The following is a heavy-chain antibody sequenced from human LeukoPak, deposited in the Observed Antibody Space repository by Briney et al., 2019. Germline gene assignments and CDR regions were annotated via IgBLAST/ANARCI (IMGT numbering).Heavy chain of an antibody. V-gene: IGHV3-13*01. CDR2: IGTTGDT. CDR3: ARAVPMARGVNFYDY. Sequence: GGSLRLSCAASGFTFSTSDMHWVRQATGKGLEWVSAIGTTGDTYYPGSVKGRFTISRENARNSLYLQMNSLRVGDTAVYYCARAVPMARGVNFYDYWGQGTLVTVSS. J-gene: IGHJ4*02. D-gene: IGHD3-10*01. CDR1: GFTFSTSD.